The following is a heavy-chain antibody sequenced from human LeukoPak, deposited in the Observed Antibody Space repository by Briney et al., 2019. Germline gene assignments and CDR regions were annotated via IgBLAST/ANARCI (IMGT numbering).Heavy chain of an antibody. V-gene: IGHV4-34*01. CDR1: GGSFSGYY. J-gene: IGHJ6*02. Sequence: PSETLSLTCAVYGGSFSGYYWSWIRQPPGKGLEWIGEINHSGSTNYNPSLKSRVTISVDTSKNQFSLKLSSVTAADTAVYYCARCEAPIAPPPYGFDVWGQGTEVTVSS. CDR2: INHSGST. CDR3: ARCEAPIAPPPYGFDV. D-gene: IGHD5-12*01.